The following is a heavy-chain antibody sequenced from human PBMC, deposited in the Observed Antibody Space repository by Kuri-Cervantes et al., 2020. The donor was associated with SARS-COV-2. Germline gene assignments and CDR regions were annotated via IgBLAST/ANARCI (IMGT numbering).Heavy chain of an antibody. CDR1: GFTFRSYA. V-gene: IGHV3-23*03. J-gene: IGHJ4*02. CDR2: IYSGGSST. CDR3: ASIVTGDSSGYY. Sequence: GESLKISCAASGFTFRSYAMSWVRQAPGKGLEWVSVIYSGGSSTYYADSVKGRFTISRDNSKNTLYLQMNSLRAEDTAVYYCASIVTGDSSGYYWGQGTLVTVSS. D-gene: IGHD3-22*01.